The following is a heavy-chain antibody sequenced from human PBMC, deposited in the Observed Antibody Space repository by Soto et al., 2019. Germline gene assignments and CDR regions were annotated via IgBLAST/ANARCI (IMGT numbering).Heavy chain of an antibody. CDR1: GYTFTNYY. V-gene: IGHV1-46*01. CDR2: INPSGGST. J-gene: IGHJ4*02. Sequence: QVQLVQSGAEVKKPGASVKVSCKASGYTFTNYYMHWVRQAPGQGLEWMGIINPSGGSTRYAQKFQGRVTMTRDTSTSTVYMELSSLRSEYTAVYYCARDEAYGDYVRDYWGQGTLVTVSS. CDR3: ARDEAYGDYVRDY. D-gene: IGHD4-17*01.